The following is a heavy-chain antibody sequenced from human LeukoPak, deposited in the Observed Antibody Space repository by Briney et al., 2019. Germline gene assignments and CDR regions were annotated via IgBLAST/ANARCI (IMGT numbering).Heavy chain of an antibody. D-gene: IGHD6-13*01. CDR3: ARAGAAAHFWYSDL. CDR1: GFTFSSYW. CDR2: IKQDGSDT. Sequence: PGGSLRLSCAASGFTFSSYWMSWVRQAPGKGLEWVANIKQDGSDTYYVDSVKGRFTISRDNAKNSLYLQMNSLRAEDTAVYYCARAGAAAHFWYSDLWGRGTLVTVSS. V-gene: IGHV3-7*01. J-gene: IGHJ2*01.